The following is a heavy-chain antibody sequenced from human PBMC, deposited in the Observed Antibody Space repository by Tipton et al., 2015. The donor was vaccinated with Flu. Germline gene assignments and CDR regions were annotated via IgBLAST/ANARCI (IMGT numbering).Heavy chain of an antibody. CDR3: ARGRGYCVTTTCRLPFDF. Sequence: QLVQSGGGLIQRGGSLRLSCVVSGFTVSSNYMTWVRQAPGKGLEWVSVIYSGGSTKYADSVKGRFTISRDNSKNTLYLQMNSLRAEDTAVYYCARGRGYCVTTTCRLPFDFWGQGTLVTVSS. J-gene: IGHJ4*02. CDR2: IYSGGST. V-gene: IGHV3-53*01. D-gene: IGHD2-2*01. CDR1: GFTVSSNY.